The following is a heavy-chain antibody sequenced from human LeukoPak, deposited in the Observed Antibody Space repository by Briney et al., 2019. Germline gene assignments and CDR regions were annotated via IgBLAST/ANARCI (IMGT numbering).Heavy chain of an antibody. J-gene: IGHJ4*02. D-gene: IGHD1-26*01. CDR2: ISSSSSYI. V-gene: IGHV3-21*04. CDR1: GFTFSSYS. CDR3: AREASGSYEGPYFDY. Sequence: GGSLRLSCAASGFTFSSYSMNWVRQAPGKGLEWVSSISSSSSYIYYADSVKGRFTISRDNAKNSLYLQMNSLRAEDTAVYYCAREASGSYEGPYFDYWGQGTLVTVSS.